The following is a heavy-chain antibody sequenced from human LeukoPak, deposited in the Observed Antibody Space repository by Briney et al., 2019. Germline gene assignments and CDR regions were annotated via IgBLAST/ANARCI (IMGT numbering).Heavy chain of an antibody. D-gene: IGHD6-19*01. CDR2: ISGSGGST. CDR1: GFTFSSYA. CDR3: AKPGSGWYNTFDI. V-gene: IGHV3-23*01. Sequence: GGSLRLSCAASGFTFSSYAMSWVRQAPGKGLEWVSAISGSGGSTYYSDSVKGRFTISRDNSKNSLYLQMNGLRAEDTAVYYCAKPGSGWYNTFDIWGQGTMVTVSS. J-gene: IGHJ3*02.